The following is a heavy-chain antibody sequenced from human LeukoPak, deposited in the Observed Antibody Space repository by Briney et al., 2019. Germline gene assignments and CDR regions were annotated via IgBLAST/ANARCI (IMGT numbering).Heavy chain of an antibody. Sequence: GGSLRLSCAASGFTFSSYSMNWVRQAPGKGLEWVSSISSSSSYIYYADSVKGRFTISRDNAKNSLYLQMNSLRAEDTAVYYCASYCSSTSCYLGSDYWGQGTLVTVSS. J-gene: IGHJ4*02. CDR2: ISSSSSYI. D-gene: IGHD2-2*01. CDR1: GFTFSSYS. V-gene: IGHV3-21*01. CDR3: ASYCSSTSCYLGSDY.